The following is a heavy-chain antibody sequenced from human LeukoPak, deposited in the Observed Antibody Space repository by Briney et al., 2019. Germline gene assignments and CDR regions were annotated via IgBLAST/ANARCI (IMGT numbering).Heavy chain of an antibody. Sequence: GASVKVSCTASGYTFTSYAMHWVRQAPGQRLEWMGWTNAGNGNTKYSQKFQGRVTITRDTSASTAYMELSSLRSEDTAVYYCARDLFNIVLMVYAPVDYWGQGTLVTVSS. V-gene: IGHV1-3*01. CDR3: ARDLFNIVLMVYAPVDY. CDR1: GYTFTSYA. D-gene: IGHD2-8*01. CDR2: TNAGNGNT. J-gene: IGHJ4*02.